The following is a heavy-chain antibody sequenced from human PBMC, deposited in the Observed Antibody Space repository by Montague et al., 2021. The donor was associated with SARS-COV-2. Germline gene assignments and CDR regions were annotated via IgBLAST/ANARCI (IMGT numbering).Heavy chain of an antibody. J-gene: IGHJ6*02. CDR1: GGSVSSGSYY. CDR2: IYYSGST. D-gene: IGHD3-9*01. Sequence: SETLSLTCTVSGGSVSSGSYYWSWIRQPPGKGLEWIGYIYYSGSTNYNPSLKSRVTISVDTSKNQFSLKLSPVTAADTAVYYCARDRGQTYYDILTGRALSVDFANGMDVWGQGTTVTVSS. V-gene: IGHV4-61*01. CDR3: ARDRGQTYYDILTGRALSVDFANGMDV.